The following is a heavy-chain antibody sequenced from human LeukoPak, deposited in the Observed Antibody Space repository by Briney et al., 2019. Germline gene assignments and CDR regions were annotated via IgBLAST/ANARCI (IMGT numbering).Heavy chain of an antibody. Sequence: GGSLRLSCAASGFTFGDYAMHWVRQAPGKGLEWVSGISWNSGSIGYADSVKGRFTISRDNAKNSLYLQMNSLRAEDTALYYCAKVAGVVTPDAFDIWGQGTMVTVSS. D-gene: IGHD2-21*02. CDR1: GFTFGDYA. V-gene: IGHV3-9*01. J-gene: IGHJ3*02. CDR3: AKVAGVVTPDAFDI. CDR2: ISWNSGSI.